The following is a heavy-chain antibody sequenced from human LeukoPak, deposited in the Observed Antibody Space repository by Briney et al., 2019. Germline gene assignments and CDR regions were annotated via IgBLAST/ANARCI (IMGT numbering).Heavy chain of an antibody. Sequence: GGSLRLSCAASGSTFSSYSMNWVRQAPGKGLEWVSSISSSSDHIAYADSVKGRFTISRDNAKNALYLQVNSLRAEDTAVYYCARGLVPAAFDYWGQGTLVTVSS. J-gene: IGHJ4*02. CDR3: ARGLVPAAFDY. V-gene: IGHV3-21*01. D-gene: IGHD2-2*01. CDR1: GSTFSSYS. CDR2: ISSSSDHI.